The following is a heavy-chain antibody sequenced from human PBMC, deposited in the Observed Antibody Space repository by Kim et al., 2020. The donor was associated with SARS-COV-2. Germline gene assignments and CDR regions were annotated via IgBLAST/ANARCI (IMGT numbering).Heavy chain of an antibody. J-gene: IGHJ5*01. V-gene: IGHV3-9*01. CDR2: ISWNSGSI. CDR1: GFTFDDYA. CDR3: AKGSTTGYSSSWYAY. Sequence: GGSLRLSCAASGFTFDDYAMHWVRQAPGKGLEWVSGISWNSGSIGYADSVKGRFTISRDNAKNSLYLQMNSLRAEDTALYYCAKGSTTGYSSSWYAYWG. D-gene: IGHD6-13*01.